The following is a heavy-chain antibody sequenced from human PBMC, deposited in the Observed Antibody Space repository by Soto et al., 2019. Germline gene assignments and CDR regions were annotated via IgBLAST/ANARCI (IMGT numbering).Heavy chain of an antibody. CDR1: GFTFSSYG. D-gene: IGHD3-3*01. V-gene: IGHV3-33*01. J-gene: IGHJ6*02. CDR3: ARDNNDFWSGYPHYYGMDV. Sequence: QVQLVESGGGVVQPGRSLRLSCAASGFTFSSYGRHWVRQAPGKGLEWVAVIWYDGSNKYYADSVKGRFTISRDNSKKPLYLQMNSLRAEDTAVYYCARDNNDFWSGYPHYYGMDVWGQGNTVTVSS. CDR2: IWYDGSNK.